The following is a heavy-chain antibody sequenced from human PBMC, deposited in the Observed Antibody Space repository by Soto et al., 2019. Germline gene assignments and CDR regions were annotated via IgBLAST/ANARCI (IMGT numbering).Heavy chain of an antibody. CDR3: ARDDLYDSTGYDS. CDR1: GFTFRDFT. CDR2: ISSSGTFK. J-gene: IGHJ5*02. D-gene: IGHD3-22*01. Sequence: PGGSLRLSCAASGFTFRDFTMNWVRQAPGKGLEWVSSISSSGTFKYYADSLGGRFTISRDNAKNSLYLQLNSLRGEDTAIYYCARDDLYDSTGYDSWGQGTLVTVSS. V-gene: IGHV3-21*01.